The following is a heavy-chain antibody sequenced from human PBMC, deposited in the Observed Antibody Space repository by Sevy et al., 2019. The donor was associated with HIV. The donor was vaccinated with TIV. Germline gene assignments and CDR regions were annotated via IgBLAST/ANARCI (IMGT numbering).Heavy chain of an antibody. J-gene: IGHJ4*02. Sequence: GGSLRLSCSGSGFIFSDYYMSWIRQAPGRGLEWVSYISGSGITYYADSVEGRFTISRDNARNSLHLQMNSLRADDTAVYYCARDPLLGIAREVARGGYWGQGTLVTVSS. D-gene: IGHD2-2*03. CDR2: ISGSGIT. CDR1: GFIFSDYY. CDR3: ARDPLLGIAREVARGGY. V-gene: IGHV3-11*01.